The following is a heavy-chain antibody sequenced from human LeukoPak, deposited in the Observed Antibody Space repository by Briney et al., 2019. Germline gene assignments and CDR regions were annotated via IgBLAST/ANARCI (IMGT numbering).Heavy chain of an antibody. D-gene: IGHD1-26*01. J-gene: IGHJ3*02. V-gene: IGHV4-34*01. Sequence: SETLSLTCAVYGGSFSGYYWTWIRQPPGKGLEWIGEINHSGSTNYNPSLKSRVTISVDTSKNQFSLKLSSVTAADTAVYYCARHIIVGATTDAFDMWGQGTMVTVSS. CDR2: INHSGST. CDR1: GGSFSGYY. CDR3: ARHIIVGATTDAFDM.